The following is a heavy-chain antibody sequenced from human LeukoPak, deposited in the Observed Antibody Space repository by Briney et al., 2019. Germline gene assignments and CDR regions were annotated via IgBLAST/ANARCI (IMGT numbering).Heavy chain of an antibody. D-gene: IGHD6-19*01. J-gene: IGHJ4*02. Sequence: GESLQISCKGSGYSFTSYRIGWVRPMPGKGLGWMGIIYPGDSDTRYSPSFQGQVTISADKSISTAYLQWSSLKASDTAMYYCARVMRGWINFDYWGQGTLVTVSS. CDR1: GYSFTSYR. CDR3: ARVMRGWINFDY. CDR2: IYPGDSDT. V-gene: IGHV5-51*01.